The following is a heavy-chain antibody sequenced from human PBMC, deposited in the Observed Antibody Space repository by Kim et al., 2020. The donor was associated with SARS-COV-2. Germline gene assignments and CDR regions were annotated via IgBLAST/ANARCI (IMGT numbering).Heavy chain of an antibody. D-gene: IGHD3-10*01. CDR3: AREVPWFGEYGMDV. V-gene: IGHV4-34*12. CDR2: IIHSGST. CDR1: GGSFSGYY. Sequence: SETLSLTCAVYGGSFSGYYWSWIRQPPGRGLEWIGEIIHSGSTNYNPSLKSRVTISVDTSKNQFSLKLSSVTAADTAVYYCAREVPWFGEYGMDVWGQGTTVTVSS. J-gene: IGHJ6*02.